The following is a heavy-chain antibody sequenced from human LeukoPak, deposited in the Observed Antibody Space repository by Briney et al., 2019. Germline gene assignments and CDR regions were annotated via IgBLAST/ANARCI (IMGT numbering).Heavy chain of an antibody. Sequence: SQTLSLTCAITGDSVSSNTVIWIWIRQSPFRGLEWLGRTYHRSKRYSEYAVSVQRRITINPDTSENQFSLQLNSVAPEATAVYYCGRQNSGKGGIDYWGQGTLVTVSS. CDR3: GRQNSGKGGIDY. V-gene: IGHV6-1*01. CDR2: TYHRSKRYS. J-gene: IGHJ4*02. D-gene: IGHD1-26*01. CDR1: GDSVSSNTVI.